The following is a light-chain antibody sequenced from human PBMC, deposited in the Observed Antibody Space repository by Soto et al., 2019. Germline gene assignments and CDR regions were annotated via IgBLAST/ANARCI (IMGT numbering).Light chain of an antibody. J-gene: IGKJ2*01. CDR3: QQANVFPRS. CDR2: GAT. Sequence: DIQMTQSPSYVHASVGDTVTFTCRASEDVSRWLGWYQQKPGRAPSLLIFGATSLQDGVPSRFSATESGTHFTLTINGVQPDDFATYFCQQANVFPRSFGQGTKLDFK. V-gene: IGKV1D-12*01. CDR1: EDVSRW.